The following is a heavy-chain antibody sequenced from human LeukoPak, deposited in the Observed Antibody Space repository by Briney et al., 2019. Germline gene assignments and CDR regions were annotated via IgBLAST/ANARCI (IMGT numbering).Heavy chain of an antibody. D-gene: IGHD6-13*01. Sequence: PSETLSLTCTVSGGSISSGDYYWSWIRQPPGKGLEWIGYIYYSGSTYYNPSLKSRVTISVDTSKNQFSLKLSSVTAADTAVYYCARSIAAAGNAFDIWGQGTMVTVSS. CDR2: IYYSGST. CDR1: GGSISSGDYY. CDR3: ARSIAAAGNAFDI. J-gene: IGHJ3*02. V-gene: IGHV4-30-4*01.